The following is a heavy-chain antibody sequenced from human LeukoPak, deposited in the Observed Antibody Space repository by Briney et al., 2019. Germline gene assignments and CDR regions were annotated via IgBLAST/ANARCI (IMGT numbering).Heavy chain of an antibody. D-gene: IGHD4-11*01. V-gene: IGHV3-23*01. CDR2: ISGSGGST. J-gene: IGHJ6*03. Sequence: GGSLRLSCAASGFTFNNYAMSWVRQAPGKGLEWVSGISGSGGSTYYADSVKGRFTISRDNSKNTLYLQMNSLRAEDTAVYYCAKPHDYSNHYYYMDVWGKGTTVTVSS. CDR3: AKPHDYSNHYYYMDV. CDR1: GFTFNNYA.